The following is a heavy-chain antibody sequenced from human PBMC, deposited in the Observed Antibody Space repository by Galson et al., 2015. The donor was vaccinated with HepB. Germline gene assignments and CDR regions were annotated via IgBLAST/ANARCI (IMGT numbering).Heavy chain of an antibody. V-gene: IGHV4-34*01. Sequence: ETLSLTCAVHGGSFSGYYWSWIRQPPGKGLEWIGEINHNGNTKYNPSLESRVTVSLDTSRNQFSLKLTSVTAADTAVYYCAATDSWFYYFDYWGQGSLVTVSS. CDR1: GGSFSGYY. CDR3: AATDSWFYYFDY. CDR2: INHNGNT. J-gene: IGHJ4*02. D-gene: IGHD6-13*01.